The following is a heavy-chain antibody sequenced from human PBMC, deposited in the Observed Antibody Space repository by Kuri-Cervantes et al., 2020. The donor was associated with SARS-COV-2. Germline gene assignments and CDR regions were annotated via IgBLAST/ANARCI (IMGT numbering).Heavy chain of an antibody. CDR2: ISSSTTYT. J-gene: IGHJ6*03. CDR3: ARGGLCSGGSCYHCSYYMDV. D-gene: IGHD2-15*01. CDR1: GFSFSDYY. Sequence: GGSLRLSCAASGFSFSDYYMIWIRQAPGKGLEWVSYISSSTTYTNHADSVKGRFTISRDNAKNSLYLHMDSLRAEDSAVYSCARGGLCSGGSCYHCSYYMDVWGKGTTVTVSS. V-gene: IGHV3-11*06.